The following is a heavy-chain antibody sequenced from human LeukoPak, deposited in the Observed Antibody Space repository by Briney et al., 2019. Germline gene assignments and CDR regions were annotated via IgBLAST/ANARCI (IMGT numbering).Heavy chain of an antibody. CDR3: ASSSWYIPDY. CDR2: IIPIFGTA. D-gene: IGHD6-13*01. V-gene: IGHV1-69*06. J-gene: IGHJ4*02. CDR1: GYTFTGYY. Sequence: ASVKVSCKASGYTFTGYYMHWVRQAPGQGLEWMGGIIPIFGTANYAQKFQGRVTITADKSTSTAYMELSSLRSEDTAVYYCASSSWYIPDYWGQGTLVTVSS.